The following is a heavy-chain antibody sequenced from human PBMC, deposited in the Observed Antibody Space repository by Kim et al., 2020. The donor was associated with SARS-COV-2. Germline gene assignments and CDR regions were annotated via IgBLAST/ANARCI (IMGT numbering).Heavy chain of an antibody. CDR1: GFTFSSFG. CDR3: TRGPADFWGGHAFDV. Sequence: GGSLRLSCAASGFTFSSFGMHWVRQAPGKGLEWVAFVWYDGSNKYYADSVKGRFTISRDNSKDTLYLQMNSLRTEDTATYFCTRGPADFWGGHAFDVWG. V-gene: IGHV3-33*01. D-gene: IGHD3-3*01. CDR2: VWYDGSNK. J-gene: IGHJ3*01.